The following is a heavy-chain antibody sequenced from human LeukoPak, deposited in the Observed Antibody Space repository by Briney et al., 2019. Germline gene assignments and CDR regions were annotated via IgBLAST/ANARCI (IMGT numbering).Heavy chain of an antibody. D-gene: IGHD6-13*01. CDR2: ISAYNGNT. J-gene: IGHJ4*02. V-gene: IGHV1-18*01. CDR1: GYTFTSYG. CDR3: ARASLVYSSSWYRGGTVDY. Sequence: GASVKVSCKASGYTFTSYGISWVRQAPGQGLEWMGWISAYNGNTNYAQKLQGRVTMTTDTSTSTAYMELRSLRSDDTAVYYCARASLVYSSSWYRGGTVDYWGQGTLVTVSS.